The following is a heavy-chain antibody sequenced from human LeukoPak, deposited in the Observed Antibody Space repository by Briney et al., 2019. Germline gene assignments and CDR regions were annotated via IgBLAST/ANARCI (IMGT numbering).Heavy chain of an antibody. D-gene: IGHD1-1*01. V-gene: IGHV1-2*02. CDR1: GYTFTGSY. J-gene: IGHJ4*02. CDR3: LNEHGG. CDR2: ISPASGAT. Sequence: ASVTVSCKASGYTFTGSYMHWVGQPPGQGFEWIGWISPASGATKYAQNFQGRVTLTTDTSITTAYMELSSLTSDDTASYYCLNEHGGWGQGTPVTVSS.